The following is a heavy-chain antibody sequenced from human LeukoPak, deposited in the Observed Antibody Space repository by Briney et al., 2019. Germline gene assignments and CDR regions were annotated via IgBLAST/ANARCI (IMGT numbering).Heavy chain of an antibody. CDR1: GVSISSSSYY. V-gene: IGHV4-39*07. Sequence: SETLSLTCTVSGVSISSSSYYWGWIRQPPGKGLEWIGSIYYSGSTYYNPSLKSRVTISVDTSKNQFSLKLSSVTAADTAVYYCARDSERTFDYWGQGTLVTVSS. CDR2: IYYSGST. J-gene: IGHJ4*02. D-gene: IGHD1-1*01. CDR3: ARDSERTFDY.